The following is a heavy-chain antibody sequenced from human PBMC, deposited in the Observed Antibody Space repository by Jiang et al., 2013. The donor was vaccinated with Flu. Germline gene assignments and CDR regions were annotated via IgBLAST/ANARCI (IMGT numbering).Heavy chain of an antibody. CDR3: ARGTKWELLLVDP. CDR1: GYSFTSYW. Sequence: SGYSFTSYWISWVRQMPGKGLEWMGRIDPSDSYTNYSPSFQGHVTISADKSISTAYLQWSSLKASDTAMYYCARGTKWELLLVDPWGRGTLVTVSS. J-gene: IGHJ5*02. CDR2: IDPSDSYT. D-gene: IGHD1-26*01. V-gene: IGHV5-10-1*01.